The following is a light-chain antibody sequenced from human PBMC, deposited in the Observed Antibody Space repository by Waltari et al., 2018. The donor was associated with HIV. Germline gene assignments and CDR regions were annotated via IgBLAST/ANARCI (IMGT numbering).Light chain of an antibody. Sequence: SSELTQPPSVSVSPGQTARITCSGDRLSKHDPHWYQQRPGQSPLMVMYKDTERPSGIPERFSGSSSGTTVTLTISGVRAEDEADYFCQSADIGVLFGGGTKLTVL. CDR3: QSADIGVL. J-gene: IGLJ2*01. CDR1: RLSKHD. CDR2: KDT. V-gene: IGLV3-25*03.